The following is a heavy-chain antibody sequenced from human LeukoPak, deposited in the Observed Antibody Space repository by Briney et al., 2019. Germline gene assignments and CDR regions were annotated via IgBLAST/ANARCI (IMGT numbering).Heavy chain of an antibody. CDR2: TYYRSKWYN. J-gene: IGHJ4*02. CDR1: GDSVSSNSAA. Sequence: SQTLSLTCAISGDSVSSNSAAWNWIRQSPSRGLEWLGRTYYRSKWYNDYAESVKSRITINPDTSKNQFSLQLNSVTPEDTAVYYCARDKDLYYDSSGYYSGYDYWGQGILVTVSS. D-gene: IGHD3-22*01. V-gene: IGHV6-1*01. CDR3: ARDKDLYYDSSGYYSGYDY.